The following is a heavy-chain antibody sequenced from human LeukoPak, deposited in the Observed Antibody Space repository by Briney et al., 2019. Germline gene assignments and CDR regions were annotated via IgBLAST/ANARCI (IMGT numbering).Heavy chain of an antibody. V-gene: IGHV4-4*09. J-gene: IGHJ3*01. Sequence: SETLSLTCSVSGGSISTYHWSWIRQPPGKGLEWIGYIYSSGSTNYNPSLKSRVTISIDTSKNQFSLQLSSVTAADTAVYYCASLGRSSFKGWGQGTMVTVSS. CDR2: IYSSGST. CDR1: GGSISTYH. D-gene: IGHD6-6*01. CDR3: ASLGRSSFKG.